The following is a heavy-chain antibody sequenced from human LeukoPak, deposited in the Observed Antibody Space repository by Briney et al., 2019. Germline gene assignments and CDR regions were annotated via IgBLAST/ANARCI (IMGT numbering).Heavy chain of an antibody. CDR1: GGSISSYY. D-gene: IGHD6-19*01. Sequence: KTSETLSLTCTVSGGSISSYYWSWIRQPAGKGLEWIGRIYTSGSTNYNPSLKSRVTISVDKSKNQFSLKLSSVTAADTAVYYCAMGLAVAGLESTFDYWGQGTLVTVSS. CDR2: IYTSGST. J-gene: IGHJ4*02. V-gene: IGHV4-4*07. CDR3: AMGLAVAGLESTFDY.